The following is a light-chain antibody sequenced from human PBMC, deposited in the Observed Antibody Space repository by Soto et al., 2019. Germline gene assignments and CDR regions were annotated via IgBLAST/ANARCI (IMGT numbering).Light chain of an antibody. V-gene: IGLV2-18*02. CDR3: SSYTSSEVV. J-gene: IGLJ2*01. CDR1: SSDVGSYNR. Sequence: QSALTQPPSVSGSPGQSVTISCTGTSSDVGSYNRVSWYQQPPGTAPKLMIYEVSNRPSGVPDRFSGSKSGNTASLTISGLQAEEEADYYCSSYTSSEVVFGGGTKLTVL. CDR2: EVS.